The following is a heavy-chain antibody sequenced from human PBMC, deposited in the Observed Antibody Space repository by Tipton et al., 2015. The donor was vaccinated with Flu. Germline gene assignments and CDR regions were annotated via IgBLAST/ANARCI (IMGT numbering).Heavy chain of an antibody. CDR2: INTYNGDT. V-gene: IGHV1-18*01. CDR3: ARDGYYGSGAAPY. J-gene: IGHJ4*02. D-gene: IGHD3-10*01. CDR1: GYIFPNYG. Sequence: QMQLVQSGAEVREPGASVKVSCKTSGYIFPNYGISWVRQAPGQGLEWLGWINTYNGDTYYAQKFQGRATMTTDTSTSTAYMELRSLRSDDRAVYYCARDGYYGSGAAPYWGQGTLVTVSS.